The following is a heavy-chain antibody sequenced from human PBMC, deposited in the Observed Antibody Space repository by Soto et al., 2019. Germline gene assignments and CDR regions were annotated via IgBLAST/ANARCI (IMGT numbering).Heavy chain of an antibody. CDR1: GFTFSSYG. CDR2: ISYDGSNK. V-gene: IGHV3-30*18. J-gene: IGHJ4*02. Sequence: QVQLVESGGGVVQPGRSLRLSCAASGFTFSSYGMHWVRQAPGKGLEWVAVISYDGSNKYYADSVKGRFTISRDNSKNTRYLQMNSLRAEDTAVYYCAKMEAAVAGTGFDYWGQGTLVTVSS. D-gene: IGHD6-19*01. CDR3: AKMEAAVAGTGFDY.